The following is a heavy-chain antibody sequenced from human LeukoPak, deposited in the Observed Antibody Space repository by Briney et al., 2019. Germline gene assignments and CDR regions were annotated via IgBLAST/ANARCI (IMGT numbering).Heavy chain of an antibody. CDR1: GGSISSSSYY. J-gene: IGHJ1*01. CDR3: ARQDLETTSLLWSAEYFQH. CDR2: IYYSGST. Sequence: PSETLSLTCTVSGGSISSSSYYWGWIRQPPGKGLEWIGSIYYSGSTYYNPSLKSRVTISVDTSKNQLSLKLSSVTAADTAVYYCARQDLETTSLLWSAEYFQHWGQGTLVTVSS. V-gene: IGHV4-39*01. D-gene: IGHD4-17*01.